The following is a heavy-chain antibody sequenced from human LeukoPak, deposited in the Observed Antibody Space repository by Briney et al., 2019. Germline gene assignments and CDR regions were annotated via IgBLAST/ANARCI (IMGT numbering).Heavy chain of an antibody. CDR3: ARHLGGYPSYYFDN. D-gene: IGHD3-22*01. CDR1: GFSFTTSW. J-gene: IGHJ4*02. CDR2: IYPGDSDT. V-gene: IGHV5-51*01. Sequence: GESLKISCKGSGFSFTTSWIGWVRQMPGRGLEWMGIIYPGDSDTRYYPSFQGQVTISADKSISTAYLQWRSLKAADTAMYYCARHLGGYPSYYFDNWGQGTLVTVSP.